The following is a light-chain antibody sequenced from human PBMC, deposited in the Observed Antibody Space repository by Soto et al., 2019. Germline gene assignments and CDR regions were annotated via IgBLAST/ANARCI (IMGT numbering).Light chain of an antibody. CDR1: QTISTW. J-gene: IGKJ1*01. V-gene: IGKV1-5*02. CDR2: DAS. CDR3: QQYNTYWT. Sequence: DIQMTQSPSTLSASVGDRVTIICRASQTISTWLAWYQQKPGKAPKLLMYDASRLESGVPSRFSGSGSRTEFTLTISSLQPDDFATYYCQQYNTYWTFGQGNKVEI.